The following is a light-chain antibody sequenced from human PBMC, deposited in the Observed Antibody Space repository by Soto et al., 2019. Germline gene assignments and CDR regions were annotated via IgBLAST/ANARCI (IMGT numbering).Light chain of an antibody. CDR3: QTWGSGIVV. V-gene: IGLV4-69*01. Sequence: QPVLTQSPSASASLGASVKLTCTLSSGHSNYAIAWHQQQSEKGPRYLMKLNSDGSHSKGDGTPDRFSGSSSGAERYLTISSLPSEDDADYYCQTWGSGIVVFGGGTKLTVL. CDR1: SGHSNYA. J-gene: IGLJ2*01. CDR2: LNSDGSH.